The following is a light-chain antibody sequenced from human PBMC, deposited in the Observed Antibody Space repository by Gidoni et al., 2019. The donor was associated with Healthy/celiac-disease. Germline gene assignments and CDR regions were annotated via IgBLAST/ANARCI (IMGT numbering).Light chain of an antibody. CDR2: GAS. J-gene: IGKJ1*01. Sequence: EIVMPQSPATLSVSPGERATLSCRASQSVSSNVAWYQQKPGQAPRLLIYGASTRATGIPARFSGSGSGTEFTLTISSLQSEDFAVYYCQQDNNWPPGTFGQGTKVEIK. CDR1: QSVSSN. CDR3: QQDNNWPPGT. V-gene: IGKV3-15*01.